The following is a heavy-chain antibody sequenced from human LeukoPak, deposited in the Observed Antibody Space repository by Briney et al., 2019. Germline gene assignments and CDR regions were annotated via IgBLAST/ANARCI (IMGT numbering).Heavy chain of an antibody. V-gene: IGHV4-4*07. CDR2: MYTSGST. Sequence: PSETLSLTCTVSDGFINGYYWTWIRQPAGKGLEWIGRMYTSGSTNYNPSLKSRVTISVDTSKSQFSLKLTSVTAADTAVYYCARLGIGVVPSAMLGDYYFDYWGQGTLVTVSS. CDR3: ARLGIGVVPSAMLGDYYFDY. J-gene: IGHJ4*02. CDR1: DGFINGYY. D-gene: IGHD2-2*01.